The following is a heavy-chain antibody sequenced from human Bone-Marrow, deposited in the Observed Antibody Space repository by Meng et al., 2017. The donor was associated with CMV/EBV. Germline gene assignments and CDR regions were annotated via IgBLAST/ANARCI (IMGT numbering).Heavy chain of an antibody. J-gene: IGHJ4*02. Sequence: GESLKISCAASGFIFSAHNMNWVRQAPGKGLEWLSYISSGSTTIYYADSVKGRFTISRDNAKNSVYLQMNSLRAEDTAVYFCARDQGRGADYWGQGTLVTVSS. CDR1: GFIFSAHN. CDR2: ISSGSTTI. CDR3: ARDQGRGADY. V-gene: IGHV3-48*04. D-gene: IGHD3-10*01.